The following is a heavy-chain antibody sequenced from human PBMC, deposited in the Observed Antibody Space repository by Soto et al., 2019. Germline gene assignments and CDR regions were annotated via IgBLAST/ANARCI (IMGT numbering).Heavy chain of an antibody. J-gene: IGHJ6*03. D-gene: IGHD2-2*01. Sequence: QVQLVQSGAEVKKPGASVKVSCKASGYTFTSYGISWVRQAPGQGLEWMGWISAYNGNTNYAQKLQGRVTMTTDTSTSTAYMELRSLRSDDTDVYYCARADIVVVPAASAMGYYYMDVWGKGTTVTVSS. CDR2: ISAYNGNT. V-gene: IGHV1-18*01. CDR1: GYTFTSYG. CDR3: ARADIVVVPAASAMGYYYMDV.